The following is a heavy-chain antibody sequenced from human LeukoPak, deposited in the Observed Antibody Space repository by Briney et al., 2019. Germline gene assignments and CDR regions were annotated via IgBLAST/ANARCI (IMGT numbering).Heavy chain of an antibody. CDR2: VSPYNGNT. J-gene: IGHJ5*02. CDR3: ARDEASYFYDSGGRIDL. D-gene: IGHD3-22*01. V-gene: IGHV1-18*01. CDR1: GYTFTSYG. Sequence: GASVKVSCKASGYTFTSYGISWVRQAPGQGLEWMGWVSPYNGNTNYAQRLQGRVTMTTGTSTATAYMELTSLTSDDTALYYCARDEASYFYDSGGRIDLWGQGTLVTVSS.